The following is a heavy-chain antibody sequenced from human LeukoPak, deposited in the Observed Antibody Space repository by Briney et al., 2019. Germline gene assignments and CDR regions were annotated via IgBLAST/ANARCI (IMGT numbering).Heavy chain of an antibody. CDR3: ARDYYGSKSSSFDP. CDR2: INPSSGGT. Sequence: ASVKVSCKASGYTFTGYYMHWVRQAPGQGLEWMGWINPSSGGTNYAQRFQGRVTMTRDTSIDTAYMELTSLRYEDTAVYYCARDYYGSKSSSFDPWGQGTLVTVSS. CDR1: GYTFTGYY. V-gene: IGHV1-2*02. D-gene: IGHD3-10*01. J-gene: IGHJ5*02.